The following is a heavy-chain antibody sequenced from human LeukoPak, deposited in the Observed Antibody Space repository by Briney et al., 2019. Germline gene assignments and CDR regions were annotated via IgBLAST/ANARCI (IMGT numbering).Heavy chain of an antibody. CDR1: GDTFSSYA. J-gene: IGHJ4*02. V-gene: IGHV1-8*03. CDR3: AREDYYDSGSNDY. D-gene: IGHD3-22*01. Sequence: ASVKVSCKASGDTFSSYAINWVRQATGQGLEWMGWMNPNSGDTAYAQRFQGRVTITRNTSISTAYMELSSLRSEDTAVYYCAREDYYDSGSNDYWGQGTLVTVSS. CDR2: MNPNSGDT.